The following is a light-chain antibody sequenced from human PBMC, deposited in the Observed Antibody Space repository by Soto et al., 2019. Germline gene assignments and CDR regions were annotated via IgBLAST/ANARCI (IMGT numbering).Light chain of an antibody. CDR2: GAS. CDR1: QSVSSN. J-gene: IGKJ1*01. CDR3: QQYNNWPPVGGGT. V-gene: IGKV3-15*01. Sequence: EIVMTQSPATLSVSPGERATLSCRASQSVSSNLAWYQQKPGQAPRLLIYGASTRATGIPARFSGSGSGTEFTLTISSLQSEDFAVYYCQQYNNWPPVGGGTFGRGTKVEIK.